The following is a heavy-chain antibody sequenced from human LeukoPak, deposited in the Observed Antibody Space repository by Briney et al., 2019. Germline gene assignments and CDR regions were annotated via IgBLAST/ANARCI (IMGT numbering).Heavy chain of an antibody. D-gene: IGHD2-2*02. J-gene: IGHJ5*02. CDR3: ARDPSAGYCSSTSCYTVYWFDP. Sequence: PSEALSLPCAVSGGSIISSNWWRWVRQPPGKGLEWVGEIYHSGSTNYNPSLKSRVTISVDKSKNQFSLKLSSVTAADTAVYYCARDPSAGYCSSTSCYTVYWFDPWGQGTLVTVSS. CDR2: IYHSGST. V-gene: IGHV4-4*02. CDR1: GGSIISSNW.